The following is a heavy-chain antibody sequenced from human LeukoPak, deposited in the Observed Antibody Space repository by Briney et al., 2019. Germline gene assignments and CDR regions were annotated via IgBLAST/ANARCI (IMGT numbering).Heavy chain of an antibody. CDR3: ARGNSGSYWGSAGY. V-gene: IGHV7-4-1*02. J-gene: IGHJ4*02. D-gene: IGHD1-26*01. CDR1: GYTFTSYA. CDR2: INTNTGNP. Sequence: GASVKVSCKASGYTFTSYAMNWVRQAPGQGLEWMGWINTNTGNPTYAQGFTGRFVSSLDTSVSTAYLQISSLKAEDTAVYYCARGNSGSYWGSAGYWGQGTLVTVSS.